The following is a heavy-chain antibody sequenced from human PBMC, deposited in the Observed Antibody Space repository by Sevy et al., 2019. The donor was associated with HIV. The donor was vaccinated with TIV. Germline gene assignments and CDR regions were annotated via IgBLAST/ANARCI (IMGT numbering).Heavy chain of an antibody. J-gene: IGHJ6*02. Sequence: GESLKISCKGSEYDFSTYWIAWVRQMPGKGLELMGIIFPGDSDTRYSPSFQGQVTISADDSIRTSYLQWRSLKASDTAIYYCARRGLLQRGGVYFYYGLDVWGQGTTVTVSS. D-gene: IGHD1-26*01. CDR1: EYDFSTYW. V-gene: IGHV5-51*01. CDR2: IFPGDSDT. CDR3: ARRGLLQRGGVYFYYGLDV.